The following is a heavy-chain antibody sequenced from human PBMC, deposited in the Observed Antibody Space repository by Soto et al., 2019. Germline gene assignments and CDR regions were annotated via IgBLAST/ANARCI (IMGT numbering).Heavy chain of an antibody. V-gene: IGHV4-31*03. Sequence: NPSVTLSLTCTVSGGSISSGGYYWSWIRQHPGKGLEWIGYIYYSGSTYYNPSLKSRVTISVDTSKNQFSLKLSSVTAADTAVYYCASLAPPRGLRFLEWLSFGPPPPPREGGMDVWGQGTTVTVSS. D-gene: IGHD3-3*01. CDR3: ASLAPPRGLRFLEWLSFGPPPPPREGGMDV. J-gene: IGHJ6*02. CDR1: GGSISSGGYY. CDR2: IYYSGST.